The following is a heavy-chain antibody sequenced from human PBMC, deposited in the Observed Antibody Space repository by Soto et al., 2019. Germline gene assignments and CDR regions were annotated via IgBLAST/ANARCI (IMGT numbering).Heavy chain of an antibody. CDR2: INPNTGGT. CDR3: ARDQMPSSGWPGMDV. D-gene: IGHD6-19*01. Sequence: QVQLVQSGAEVKKPGASVKVSCKASGYTFTDYYMHWVRQAPGQGLEWMGWINPNTGGTNYPHKFQSRVTMTRDTSISTAYMALHRLRSDDTAVYYCARDQMPSSGWPGMDVWGQGTTVTFAS. CDR1: GYTFTDYY. J-gene: IGHJ6*02. V-gene: IGHV1-2*07.